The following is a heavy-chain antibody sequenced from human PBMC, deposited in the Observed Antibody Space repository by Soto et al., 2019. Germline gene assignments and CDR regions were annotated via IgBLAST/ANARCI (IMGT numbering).Heavy chain of an antibody. Sequence: QVQLVQSGTEVKKPGSSVKVSCKASGGSLSTNPISWVRQAPGQGLEWMGGTGSGTGPGNHAQKFQGRLTVTADKSTRTVYMELPNPSSEVTSVYYCGRRDSGGFYRIFDSWGQGTLVTVSS. CDR3: GRRDSGGFYRIFDS. D-gene: IGHD2-15*01. CDR1: GGSLSTNP. CDR2: TGSGTGPG. J-gene: IGHJ4*02. V-gene: IGHV1-69*06.